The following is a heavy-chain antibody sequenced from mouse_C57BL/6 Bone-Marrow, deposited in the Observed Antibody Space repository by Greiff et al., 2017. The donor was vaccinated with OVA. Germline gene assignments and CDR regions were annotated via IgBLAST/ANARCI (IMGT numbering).Heavy chain of an antibody. CDR3: ARGNPLYYYGSGYWYFDV. CDR2: ISDGGSYT. CDR1: GFTFSSYA. Sequence: EVKLVESGGGLVKPGGSLKLSCAASGFTFSSYAMSWVRQTPEKRLEWVATISDGGSYTYYPDNVKGRFTISRDNAKNNLYLQMSHLKSEDTAMYYCARGNPLYYYGSGYWYFDVWGTGTTVTVSS. J-gene: IGHJ1*03. V-gene: IGHV5-4*03. D-gene: IGHD1-1*01.